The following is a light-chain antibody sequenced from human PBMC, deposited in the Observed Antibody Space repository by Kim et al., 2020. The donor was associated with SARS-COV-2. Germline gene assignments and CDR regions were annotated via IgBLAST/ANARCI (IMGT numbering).Light chain of an antibody. Sequence: DIQMTQSPSSLSASVGDRVTITCRASQSVARYLNWYQQKSGNAPKLLIYTTSTLQRGVPSRFSGSGSGTDFTLTINGLQPEDFATYFCQQSYSSPYTFGQGTKLEI. CDR3: QQSYSSPYT. CDR1: QSVARY. CDR2: TTS. V-gene: IGKV1-39*01. J-gene: IGKJ2*01.